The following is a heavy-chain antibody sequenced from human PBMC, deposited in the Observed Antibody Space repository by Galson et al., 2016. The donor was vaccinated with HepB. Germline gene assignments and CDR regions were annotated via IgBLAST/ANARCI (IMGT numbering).Heavy chain of an antibody. J-gene: IGHJ5*02. CDR2: IRGPDDDK. CDR1: GFTSSSHA. Sequence: SLRLSCAASGFTSSSHAMSWVRQAPGRGLEWLSDIRGPDDDKHYSDSVKGRFTSSRDKPHNTIYLQLTSLRAADTSVYYWARGRQYDSSGYYWRWFDPWGQGTRVTVSS. D-gene: IGHD3-22*01. V-gene: IGHV3-23*01. CDR3: ARGRQYDSSGYYWRWFDP.